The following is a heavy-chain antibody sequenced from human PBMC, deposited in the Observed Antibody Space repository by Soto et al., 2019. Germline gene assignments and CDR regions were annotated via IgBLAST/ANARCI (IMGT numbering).Heavy chain of an antibody. V-gene: IGHV4-4*02. CDR1: SGSISSSNW. CDR3: ARGSEKSYGDYVLYFDY. J-gene: IGHJ4*02. Sequence: QVQLQESGPGLVKPSGTLSLTCAVSSGSISSSNWWSWVHQPPGKGLEWIGEIYHSGSTNYNPSLKSRVTISVDKSKNQFSLKLSSVTAADTAVYYCARGSEKSYGDYVLYFDYWGQGTLVTVSS. D-gene: IGHD4-17*01. CDR2: IYHSGST.